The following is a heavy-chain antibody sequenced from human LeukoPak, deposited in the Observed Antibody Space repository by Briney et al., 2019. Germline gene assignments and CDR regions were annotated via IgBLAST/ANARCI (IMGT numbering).Heavy chain of an antibody. D-gene: IGHD2-2*01. Sequence: SETLSLTCAVYGGSFSGYYWSWIRQPPGKGLEWIGEINHSGSTNYNPSLKSRVTMSVDTSKNQFSLKLSSVTAADTAVYYCARIPTNAVPAAHNGFDIWGQGTMLTVSS. CDR2: INHSGST. CDR3: ARIPTNAVPAAHNGFDI. CDR1: GGSFSGYY. V-gene: IGHV4-34*01. J-gene: IGHJ3*02.